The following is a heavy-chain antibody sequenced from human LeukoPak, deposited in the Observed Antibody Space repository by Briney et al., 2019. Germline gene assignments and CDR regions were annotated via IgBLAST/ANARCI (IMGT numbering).Heavy chain of an antibody. CDR1: GFTFSSYG. CDR3: AKVPGLERAYYYYGMDV. Sequence: GGSLRLSCAASGFTFSSYGMHWVRQAPGKGLEGVAVISYDGSNKYYADSVKSRFTISTDTSKNTLYLQMNSLRAEDTAVYYCAKVPGLERAYYYYGMDVWGKGTTVTVSS. D-gene: IGHD1-1*01. V-gene: IGHV3-30*18. J-gene: IGHJ6*04. CDR2: ISYDGSNK.